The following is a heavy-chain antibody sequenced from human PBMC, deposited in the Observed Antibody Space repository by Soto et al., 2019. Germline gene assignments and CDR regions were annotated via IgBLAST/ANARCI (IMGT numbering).Heavy chain of an antibody. CDR1: GGSISSYY. CDR3: VVQANEYYYYYYGMDV. J-gene: IGHJ6*02. CDR2: IYYSGST. D-gene: IGHD1-1*01. Sequence: SETLSLTCTVSGGSISSYYWSWIRQPPGKGLEWIGYIYYSGSTNYNPSLKSRVTISVDTSKNQFSLKLSSVTAADTAVYYCVVQANEYYYYYYGMDVWGQGTTVTV. V-gene: IGHV4-59*01.